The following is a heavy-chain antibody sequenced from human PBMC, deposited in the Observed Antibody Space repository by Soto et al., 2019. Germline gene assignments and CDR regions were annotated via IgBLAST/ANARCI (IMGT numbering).Heavy chain of an antibody. CDR1: GYTFTGYY. Sequence: WASVKVSCKASGYTFTGYYMHWVRQAPGQGLEWMGWINPNSGGTNYAQKFQGRVTMTRDTSISTAYMELSRLRSDDTAVYYCARLLLPSNYYYYGMDVWGQGTTVTVSS. CDR3: ARLLLPSNYYYYGMDV. J-gene: IGHJ6*02. V-gene: IGHV1-2*02. D-gene: IGHD2-15*01. CDR2: INPNSGGT.